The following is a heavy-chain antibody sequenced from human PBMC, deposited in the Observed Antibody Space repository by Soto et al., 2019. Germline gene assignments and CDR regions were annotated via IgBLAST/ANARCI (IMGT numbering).Heavy chain of an antibody. D-gene: IGHD5-18*01. CDR2: IWYDGSNK. CDR3: AREFRGYSYGVDY. J-gene: IGHJ4*02. CDR1: GFTFSSYG. V-gene: IGHV3-33*01. Sequence: PGGSLRLSCAASGFTFSSYGMHWVRQAPGKGLEWVAVIWYDGSNKYYADSVKGRFTISRDNSKNTLYLQMNSLRAEDTAVYYCAREFRGYSYGVDYWGQGTLVTVS.